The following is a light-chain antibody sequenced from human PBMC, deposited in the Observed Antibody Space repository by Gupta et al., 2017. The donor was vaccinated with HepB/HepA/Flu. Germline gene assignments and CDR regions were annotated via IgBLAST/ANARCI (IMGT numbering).Light chain of an antibody. J-gene: IGLJ3*02. CDR2: GKN. V-gene: IGLV3-19*01. CDR1: SLRSYY. CDR3: NSRDSSGNHWV. Sequence: SSELTQDPAMSVAWGPTVMNTCQGDSLRSYYASWYQQKPGQAPVLVIYGKNNRPSGIPDRFSGSSSGNTASLTITGAQAEDEADYYCNSRDSSGNHWVFGGGTKLTVL.